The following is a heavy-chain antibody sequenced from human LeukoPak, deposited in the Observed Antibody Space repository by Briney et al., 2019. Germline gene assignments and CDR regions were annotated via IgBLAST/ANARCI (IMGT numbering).Heavy chain of an antibody. CDR2: IYYSGST. Sequence: SETLSLTCTVSGGSISSSSYYWGWIRQPPGKGLEWIGSIYYSGSTYYNPSLKSRVTISVDTSKNQFSLMLSSVTAADTAVYYCARLGVTMPVPDYWGQGTLVTVSS. J-gene: IGHJ4*02. CDR1: GGSISSSSYY. V-gene: IGHV4-39*01. D-gene: IGHD4-11*01. CDR3: ARLGVTMPVPDY.